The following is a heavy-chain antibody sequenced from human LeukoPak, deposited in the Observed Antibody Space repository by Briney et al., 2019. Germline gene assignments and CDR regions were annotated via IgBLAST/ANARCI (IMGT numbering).Heavy chain of an antibody. J-gene: IGHJ4*02. D-gene: IGHD6-19*01. CDR1: GGSISSGSYY. V-gene: IGHV4-61*09. CDR3: ARAGGSVGWYGTIDS. Sequence: PSETLSLTCTVSGGSISSGSYYWAWIRQPAGQRLEWIGHLYTSGTTSYNPSLQSRVTISADTSKHQFSLRLTSVTAADTAVYYCARAGGSVGWYGTIDSWGQGTLVTVSS. CDR2: LYTSGTT.